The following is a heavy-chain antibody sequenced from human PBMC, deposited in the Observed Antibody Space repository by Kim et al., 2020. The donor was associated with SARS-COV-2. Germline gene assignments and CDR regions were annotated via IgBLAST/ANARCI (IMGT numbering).Heavy chain of an antibody. Sequence: GGSLRLSCAASGFTFSSYAMSWVRQAPGKGLEWVSVIYSGGSSTYYADSVKGRFTISRDNSKNTLYLQMNSLRAEDTAVYYCAKGVVPAAHYYYYYGMDVWGQGTTVTVSS. J-gene: IGHJ6*02. CDR3: AKGVVPAAHYYYYYGMDV. V-gene: IGHV3-23*03. D-gene: IGHD2-2*01. CDR2: IYSGGSST. CDR1: GFTFSSYA.